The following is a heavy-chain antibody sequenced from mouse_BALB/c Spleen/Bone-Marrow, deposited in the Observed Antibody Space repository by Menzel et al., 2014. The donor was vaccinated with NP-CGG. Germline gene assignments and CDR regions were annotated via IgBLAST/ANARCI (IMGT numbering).Heavy chain of an antibody. CDR1: GFDFSRYW. D-gene: IGHD1-2*01. Sequence: EVKLMESGGGLVQPGGSLKLSCAASGFDFSRYWMSWVRQAPGKXLEWIGEINPDSSTINYTPSLKDKFIISRDNAKNTPYLQMSKVRSEDTALYYCARLDYYGYEAYWGQGTLVTVSA. CDR3: ARLDYYGYEAY. V-gene: IGHV4-1*02. J-gene: IGHJ3*01. CDR2: INPDSSTI.